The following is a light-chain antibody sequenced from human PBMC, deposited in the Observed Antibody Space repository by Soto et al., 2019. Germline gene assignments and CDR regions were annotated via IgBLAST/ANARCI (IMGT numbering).Light chain of an antibody. J-gene: IGKJ1*01. CDR3: QHPRR. CDR2: DAS. V-gene: IGKV1-5*01. Sequence: DIQMTQSPSTLSASVGDRVTITCRASQSISSWLAWYQQKPGKAPKLLVYDASSLESGVPSRFSGSGSGTEFTLTISSLQPDDFATYYCQHPRRFGQGTKVEIK. CDR1: QSISSW.